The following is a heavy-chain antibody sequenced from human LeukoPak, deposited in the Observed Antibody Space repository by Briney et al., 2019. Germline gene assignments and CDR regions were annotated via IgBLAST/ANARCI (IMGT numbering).Heavy chain of an antibody. J-gene: IGHJ4*02. CDR3: AARAQWDEVILDY. CDR2: IRYDGSNK. V-gene: IGHV3-30*02. D-gene: IGHD1-26*01. Sequence: SGGSLRLSCAASGFTFSSYGMHWVRQAPGKGLEWVAFIRYDGSNKYYADSVKGRFTISRDNSKNTLYLQMNSLRAEDTAVYYCAARAQWDEVILDYWGQGTLVTVSS. CDR1: GFTFSSYG.